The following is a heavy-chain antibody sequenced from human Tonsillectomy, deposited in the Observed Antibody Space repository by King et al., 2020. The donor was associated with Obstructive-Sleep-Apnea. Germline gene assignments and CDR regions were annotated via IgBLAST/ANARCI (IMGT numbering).Heavy chain of an antibody. CDR1: GYTFSTYY. CDR3: ARGSYSGPFDY. CDR2: INPNADSP. Sequence: VQLVQSGAEVKKPGASVKVSCKASGYTFSTYYIHWVRQAPGQGLEWMGIINPNADSPTYAQKFQGRVSMTRVSSTTTVYMELSSLSSEDTAIYYCARGSYSGPFDYWGQGTLVTVSS. V-gene: IGHV1-46*01. J-gene: IGHJ4*02. D-gene: IGHD3-10*01.